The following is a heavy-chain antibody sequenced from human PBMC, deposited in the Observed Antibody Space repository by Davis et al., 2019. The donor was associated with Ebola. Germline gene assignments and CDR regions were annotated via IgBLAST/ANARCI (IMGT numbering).Heavy chain of an antibody. Sequence: ASVKVSCKASGYTFTSYGISWVRQAPGQGLEWLGWISTYKANTNYAQKLQGRVTMTTDTSTNPAYMELRSLRSDDTAVYYCARDRYSSGWAMLDYWGQGTLVTVSS. CDR1: GYTFTSYG. CDR3: ARDRYSSGWAMLDY. J-gene: IGHJ4*02. V-gene: IGHV1-18*04. D-gene: IGHD6-19*01. CDR2: ISTYKANT.